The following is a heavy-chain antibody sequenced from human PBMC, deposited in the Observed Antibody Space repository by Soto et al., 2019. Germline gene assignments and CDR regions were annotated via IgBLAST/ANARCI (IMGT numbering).Heavy chain of an antibody. CDR1: GFTFSSYA. Sequence: QVQLVESGGGVVQPGRSLRLSCAASGFTFSSYAMHWVRQAPGKGLEWVAVISYDGSNKYYADSVKGRFTISRDNSKNTLYRQMNSLRAEDTAVYYCASVDRAAAGTDYWGQGTLVTVSA. D-gene: IGHD6-13*01. V-gene: IGHV3-30-3*01. CDR3: ASVDRAAAGTDY. CDR2: ISYDGSNK. J-gene: IGHJ4*02.